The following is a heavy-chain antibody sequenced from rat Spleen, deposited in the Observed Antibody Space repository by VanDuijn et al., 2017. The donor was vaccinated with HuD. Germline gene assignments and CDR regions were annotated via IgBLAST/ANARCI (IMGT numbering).Heavy chain of an antibody. CDR3: ARVGRIYYDGSYYSGFVMDA. J-gene: IGHJ4*01. D-gene: IGHD1-12*02. V-gene: IGHV5-22*01. CDR2: INYDGRNI. CDR1: GFTFSDYY. Sequence: EVQLVESGGGLVQPGRSLKLSCAASGFTFSDYYMAWVRQSPTKGLEWVATINYDGRNIYYRDSVKGRFTISRDNAKSTLYLQMNSLRSEDTATYYCARVGRIYYDGSYYSGFVMDAWGQGASVTVSS.